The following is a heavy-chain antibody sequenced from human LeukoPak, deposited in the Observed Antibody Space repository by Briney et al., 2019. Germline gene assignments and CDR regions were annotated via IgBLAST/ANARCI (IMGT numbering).Heavy chain of an antibody. CDR1: GYTFTSYG. Sequence: ASVKVSCKASGYTFTSYGISWARQAPGQGLEWMGWISAYDDKRNSVQRFQDRITMTTDTSTSTSYLELRNLRSDDTAVYYRARVLVKTRGNYFHDDYWGQGTLVTVSS. CDR2: ISAYDDKR. CDR3: ARVLVKTRGNYFHDDY. V-gene: IGHV1-18*01. D-gene: IGHD2/OR15-2a*01. J-gene: IGHJ4*02.